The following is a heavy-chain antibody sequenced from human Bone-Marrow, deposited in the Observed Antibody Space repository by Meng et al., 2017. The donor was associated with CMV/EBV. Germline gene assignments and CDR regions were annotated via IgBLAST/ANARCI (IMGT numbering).Heavy chain of an antibody. Sequence: GSLRLSCAVSGGSVSSGSYYWSWIRQPPGKGLEWIGYIYYSGSTNYNPSLKSRVTISVDTSKNQFSLKLSSVTAADTAVYYCASSMAYSSSYSFDPWRQGTLVTVSS. CDR1: GGSVSSGSYY. V-gene: IGHV4-61*01. J-gene: IGHJ5*02. CDR3: ASSMAYSSSYSFDP. D-gene: IGHD6-6*01. CDR2: IYYSGST.